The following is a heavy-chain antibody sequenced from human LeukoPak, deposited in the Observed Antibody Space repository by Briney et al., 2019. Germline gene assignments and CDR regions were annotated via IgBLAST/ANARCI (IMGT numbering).Heavy chain of an antibody. J-gene: IGHJ4*02. CDR3: TRGSYDVLTGYSTLGEY. CDR1: GGSISSSSYY. D-gene: IGHD3-9*01. Sequence: SETLSLTCTVSGGSISSSSYYWGWIRQPPGKGLEWIGNIYYSGSTYYNPSLKSRLTISLDTSQGQFSLRLSSVTAAETALYYCTRGSYDVLTGYSTLGEYWGQGALVTVSS. CDR2: IYYSGST. V-gene: IGHV4-39*01.